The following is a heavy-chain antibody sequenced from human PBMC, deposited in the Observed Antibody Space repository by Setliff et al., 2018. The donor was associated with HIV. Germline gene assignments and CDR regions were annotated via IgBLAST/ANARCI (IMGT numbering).Heavy chain of an antibody. D-gene: IGHD3-3*01. V-gene: IGHV3-21*01. CDR2: ISIGSGAAI. Sequence: GGSLRLSCAASGFTFRNYNFNWVRQAPGRGLEWVSSISIGSGAAIDYADSVQGRFTISRDNSKNSLYLQMNSLRVEDTAVYYCARDYLYYNLYNGSPVYGTDVWGQGTVVTVSS. J-gene: IGHJ6*02. CDR1: GFTFRNYN. CDR3: ARDYLYYNLYNGSPVYGTDV.